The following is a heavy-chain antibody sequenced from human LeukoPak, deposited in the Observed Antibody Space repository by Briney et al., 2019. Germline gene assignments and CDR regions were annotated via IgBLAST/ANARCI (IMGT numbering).Heavy chain of an antibody. CDR1: GFTFSSYA. Sequence: GGSLRLSCAASGFTFSSYAMSWVRQAPGKGLEWVSAISGSGGSTYYADSVKGRFTISRDNSKNTLYLQMNSLRAEDTAVYYCAKDRNYGSGSYYHGMDVWGQGTTVTVSS. J-gene: IGHJ6*02. V-gene: IGHV3-23*01. D-gene: IGHD3-10*01. CDR2: ISGSGGST. CDR3: AKDRNYGSGSYYHGMDV.